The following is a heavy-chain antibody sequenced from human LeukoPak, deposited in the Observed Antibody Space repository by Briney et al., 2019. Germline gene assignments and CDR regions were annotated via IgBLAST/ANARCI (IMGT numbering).Heavy chain of an antibody. CDR1: GYSFTNDW. CDR3: ARRVAPRPFDD. D-gene: IGHD6-6*01. V-gene: IGHV5-51*01. Sequence: GEALKISCKSSGYSFTNDWIGWVRQLPGKGVELMGIIYPGNSDTTYSPSFQGQVTISADKSISTAYLQWSILKASDPAIYYCARRVAPRPFDDWGQGTPVTASS. CDR2: IYPGNSDT. J-gene: IGHJ4*02.